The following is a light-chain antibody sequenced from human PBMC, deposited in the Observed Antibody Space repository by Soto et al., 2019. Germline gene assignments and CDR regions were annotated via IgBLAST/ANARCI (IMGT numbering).Light chain of an antibody. V-gene: IGKV3D-7*01. J-gene: IGKJ1*01. CDR3: QQYAYWPET. Sequence: IVLTQSPGTLSLSPGERVTLSCRASQSISRNYLAWYQQKPGLAPRLLIHYSSTRATDVPARFSGSGSGTNFTLAISSLQSEDFAVYFCQQYAYWPETFGQGTKVDIK. CDR2: YSS. CDR1: QSISRNY.